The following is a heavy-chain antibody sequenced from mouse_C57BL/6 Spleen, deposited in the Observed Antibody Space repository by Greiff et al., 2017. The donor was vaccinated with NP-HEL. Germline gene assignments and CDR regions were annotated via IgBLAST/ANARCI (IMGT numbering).Heavy chain of an antibody. Sequence: QVQLKESGPELVKPGASVKLSCKASGYTFTSYDINWVKQRPGQGLEWIGWIYPRDGSTNYNEKVKGKATLTVDTSSSTAYMELHSLTSEDSAVYFCARDYCGSGYWGQGTTLTVSS. CDR3: ARDYCGSGY. J-gene: IGHJ2*01. CDR2: IYPRDGST. V-gene: IGHV1-85*01. D-gene: IGHD1-1*01. CDR1: GYTFTSYD.